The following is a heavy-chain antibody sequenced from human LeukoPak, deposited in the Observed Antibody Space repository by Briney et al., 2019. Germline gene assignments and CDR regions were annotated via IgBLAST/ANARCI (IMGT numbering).Heavy chain of an antibody. J-gene: IGHJ3*02. CDR3: AREGFGELLYLNAFDI. Sequence: GGSLRLSCPASGFTFSSYWMNWVRQAPGKGLEWVGNIKQDGSEKYYVDSVKGRFTISRDNAKTSLYLQMSSLRAEDTAVYYCAREGFGELLYLNAFDIWGQGTMVTVSS. V-gene: IGHV3-7*01. CDR1: GFTFSSYW. D-gene: IGHD3-10*01. CDR2: IKQDGSEK.